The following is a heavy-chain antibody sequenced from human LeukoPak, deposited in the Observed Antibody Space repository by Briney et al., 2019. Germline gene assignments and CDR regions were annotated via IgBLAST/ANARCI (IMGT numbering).Heavy chain of an antibody. V-gene: IGHV4-4*07. CDR3: ARGRVSSSTWYSTYYYYFYMDV. D-gene: IGHD1-1*01. J-gene: IGHJ6*03. CDR1: GVSITSYY. Sequence: SETLSLTCTVSGVSITSYYWSWIRQPAGKGLEWIGRIYTSGSTNYNPSLKSRVTMSVDTSKNQFSLRLRSVTAADTAVYFCARGRVSSSTWYSTYYYYFYMDVWGKGTTVTVSS. CDR2: IYTSGST.